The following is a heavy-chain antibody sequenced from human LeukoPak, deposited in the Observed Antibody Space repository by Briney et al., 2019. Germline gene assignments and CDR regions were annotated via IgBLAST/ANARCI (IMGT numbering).Heavy chain of an antibody. D-gene: IGHD3-9*01. CDR2: INHSGST. V-gene: IGHV4-4*02. CDR1: GGSISSSNW. CDR3: ARVPLRYFDWLSGGFDY. J-gene: IGHJ4*02. Sequence: SGTLSLTCAVSGGSISSSNWWSWVRQPPGKGLEWIGEINHSGSTNYNPSLKSRVTISVDTSKNQFSLKLSSVTAADTAVYYCARVPLRYFDWLSGGFDYWGQGTLVTVSS.